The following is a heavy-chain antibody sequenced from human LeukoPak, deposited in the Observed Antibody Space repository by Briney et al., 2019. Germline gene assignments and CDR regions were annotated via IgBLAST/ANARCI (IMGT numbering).Heavy chain of an antibody. CDR1: GFTFSSYW. CDR3: AKGESWELLPLAY. D-gene: IGHD1-26*01. J-gene: IGHJ4*02. V-gene: IGHV3-74*01. CDR2: INSDGSST. Sequence: GGSLRLSCAASGFTFSSYWMHWVRQAPGKGLVWVSRINSDGSSTSYADSVKGRFTISRDNAKNTLYLQMNSLRAEDTAVYYCAKGESWELLPLAYWGQGTLVTVSS.